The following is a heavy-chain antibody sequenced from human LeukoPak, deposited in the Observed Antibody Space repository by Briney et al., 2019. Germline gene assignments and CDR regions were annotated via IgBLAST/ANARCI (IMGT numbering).Heavy chain of an antibody. CDR1: GFTFSSYA. J-gene: IGHJ4*02. V-gene: IGHV3-30*04. CDR2: ISYDGSNK. Sequence: PGGSLRLSCAASGFTFSSYAMHWVRQAPGKGLEWVAVISYDGSNKYYADSVKGRFTISRDNSKNTLYLQMNSLRAEDTAVYYCARGAYSSSWSNFDYWGQGTLVTVSS. D-gene: IGHD6-13*01. CDR3: ARGAYSSSWSNFDY.